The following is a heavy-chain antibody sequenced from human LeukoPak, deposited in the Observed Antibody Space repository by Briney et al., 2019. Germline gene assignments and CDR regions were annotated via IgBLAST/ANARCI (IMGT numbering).Heavy chain of an antibody. V-gene: IGHV3-21*01. D-gene: IGHD3-3*01. CDR2: ISSSSSYI. Sequence: GGSLRLSYAASGFTFSSYSMNWVRPAPGKGLEWDSYISSSSSYIYYADSVKGRFTISRDNAKNSLYLQMNSLRAEDTAVYYCASFDFWSGYYTGGRAFDIWGQGTMVTVSS. CDR1: GFTFSSYS. CDR3: ASFDFWSGYYTGGRAFDI. J-gene: IGHJ3*02.